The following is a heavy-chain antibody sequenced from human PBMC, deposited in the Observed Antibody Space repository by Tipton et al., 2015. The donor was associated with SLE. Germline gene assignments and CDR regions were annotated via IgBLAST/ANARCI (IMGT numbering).Heavy chain of an antibody. CDR2: IYHSEST. Sequence: TLSITCTVSGYSISSGSYWGWIRQPPRRGLEWIGNIYHSESTYYNPSLRSRVTISLDRSKNQSSLRLSSVTAADTAVYYCARGPLPYGSGSYFDDWGQGTLVTVSS. J-gene: IGHJ4*02. CDR1: GYSISSGSY. V-gene: IGHV4-38-2*02. CDR3: ARGPLPYGSGSYFDD. D-gene: IGHD3-10*01.